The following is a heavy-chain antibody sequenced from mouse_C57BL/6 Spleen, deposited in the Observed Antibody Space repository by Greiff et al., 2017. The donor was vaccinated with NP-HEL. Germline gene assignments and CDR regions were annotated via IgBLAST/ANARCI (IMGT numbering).Heavy chain of an antibody. CDR3: ARERGDSSGFAY. D-gene: IGHD3-2*01. J-gene: IGHJ3*01. Sequence: DVKLVESEGGLVQPGSSMKLSCTASGFTFSDYYMAWVRQVPEKGLEWVANINYDGSSTYYLDSLKSRFIISRDNAKNILYLQMSSLKSEDTATYYCARERGDSSGFAYWGQGTLVTVSA. CDR2: INYDGSST. CDR1: GFTFSDYY. V-gene: IGHV5-16*01.